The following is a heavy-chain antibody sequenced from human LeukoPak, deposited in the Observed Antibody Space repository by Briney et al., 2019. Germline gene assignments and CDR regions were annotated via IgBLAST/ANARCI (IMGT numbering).Heavy chain of an antibody. CDR2: INHSGST. Sequence: SETLSLTCAVYGRSFSGYWSWIRQPPGKGLEWIGEINHSGSTYYTPSLKSRVTISVDTSKNQFSLQLTSVTAADTAVYYCAREINWFDPWGQGTLVTVSS. CDR3: AREINWFDP. CDR1: GRSFSGY. D-gene: IGHD5-24*01. J-gene: IGHJ5*02. V-gene: IGHV4-34*01.